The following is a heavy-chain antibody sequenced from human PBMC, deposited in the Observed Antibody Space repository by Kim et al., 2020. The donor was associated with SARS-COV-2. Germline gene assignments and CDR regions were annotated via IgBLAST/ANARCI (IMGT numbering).Heavy chain of an antibody. D-gene: IGHD5-12*01. Sequence: SVKGRFTISRDNSKNTLYLQMNSLRAEDTAVYYCAKDSGYDYAYYYYMDVWGKGTTVTVSS. CDR3: AKDSGYDYAYYYYMDV. J-gene: IGHJ6*03. V-gene: IGHV3-30*02.